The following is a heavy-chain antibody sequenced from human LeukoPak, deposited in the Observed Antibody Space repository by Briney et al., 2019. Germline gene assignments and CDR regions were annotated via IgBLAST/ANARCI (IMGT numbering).Heavy chain of an antibody. D-gene: IGHD3-22*01. CDR3: ARGGLDSNGYWTAFDI. CDR2: IHYSGST. Sequence: PSETLSLTCTVSGGSISNYYRSWIRQPPGKGLEWTGYIHYSGSTNYNPSLKSRVTILVDTSKNQFSLRLSSVTAADTAVYYCARGGLDSNGYWTAFDIWGQGTMVTVSS. V-gene: IGHV4-59*01. J-gene: IGHJ3*02. CDR1: GGSISNYY.